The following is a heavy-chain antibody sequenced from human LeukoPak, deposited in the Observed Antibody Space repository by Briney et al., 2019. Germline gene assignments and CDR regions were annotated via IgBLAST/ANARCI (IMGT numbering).Heavy chain of an antibody. J-gene: IGHJ5*02. CDR1: GGSISSSSYY. V-gene: IGHV4-61*05. CDR3: ARGVNGGNWFDP. Sequence: PSETLSLTCTVSGGSISSSSYYWGWIRQPPGKGLEWIGYVYYSGSTNYNPSLKSRVTISVDTSKNQFSLKLSSVTAADTAVYYCARGVNGGNWFDPWGQGTLVTVSS. CDR2: VYYSGST. D-gene: IGHD1-1*01.